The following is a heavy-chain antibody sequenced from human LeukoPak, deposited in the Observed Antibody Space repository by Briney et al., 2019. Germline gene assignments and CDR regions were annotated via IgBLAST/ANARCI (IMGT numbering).Heavy chain of an antibody. CDR1: GASISSDH. J-gene: IGHJ5*02. D-gene: IGHD3-16*01. Sequence: SETLSCTGTVSGASISSDHWSWIRQPAGKGLEWIGRVYPTGSTNFSPSLKNRVTMSIDTSKNQFSLNLSSVTAADTAVYYCARLGGTNSYNWFDPW. CDR2: VYPTGST. CDR3: ARLGGTNSYNWFDP. V-gene: IGHV4-4*07.